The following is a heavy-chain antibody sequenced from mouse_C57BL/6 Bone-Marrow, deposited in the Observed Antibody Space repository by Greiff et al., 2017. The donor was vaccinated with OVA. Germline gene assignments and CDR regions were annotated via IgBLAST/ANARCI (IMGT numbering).Heavy chain of an antibody. D-gene: IGHD1-1*01. J-gene: IGHJ2*01. CDR3: ARAGAITTVVAFDY. CDR2: ISDGGSYT. V-gene: IGHV5-4*03. Sequence: EVKLVESGGGLVKPGGSLKLSCAASGFTFSSYAMSWVRQTPEKRLEWVATISDGGSYTYYPDNVKGRFTISRDNAMNNLYLQMSHLKSEDTAMYYCARAGAITTVVAFDYWGQGTTLTVSS. CDR1: GFTFSSYA.